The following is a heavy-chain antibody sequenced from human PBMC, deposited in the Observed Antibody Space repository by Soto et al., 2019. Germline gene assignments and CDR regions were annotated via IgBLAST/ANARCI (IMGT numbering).Heavy chain of an antibody. V-gene: IGHV3-30*03. CDR2: ISYEGSEK. Sequence: GGSLRLSCAASGFTFSDYAMHWIRQPPGKGLEWVAIISYEGSEKYYSDSVKGRFTISRDNSKNTVYLQMNSVRGDDTAVYYCARTYYHFWSGFSDWGQGALVTVS. D-gene: IGHD3-3*01. J-gene: IGHJ4*02. CDR1: GFTFSDYA. CDR3: ARTYYHFWSGFSD.